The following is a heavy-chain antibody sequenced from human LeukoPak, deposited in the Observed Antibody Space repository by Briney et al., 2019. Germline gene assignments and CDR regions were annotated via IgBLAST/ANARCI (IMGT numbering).Heavy chain of an antibody. CDR1: GFTFSGHW. V-gene: IGHV3-74*01. D-gene: IGHD5-24*01. Sequence: GGSLRLSCAVSGFTFSGHWMFWVRQAPGKGLEWVSSTNSDGSSRGYTDSVKGRFTVSRDNAKNTLYLQMNSLRGEDTAVDYCARARWYSCDYWGQGTLVTVSS. J-gene: IGHJ4*01. CDR2: TNSDGSSR. CDR3: ARARWYSCDY.